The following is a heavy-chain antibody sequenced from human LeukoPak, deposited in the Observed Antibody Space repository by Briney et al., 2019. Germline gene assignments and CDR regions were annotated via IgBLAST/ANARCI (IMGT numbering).Heavy chain of an antibody. CDR1: GFTFSSSA. CDR3: ATGRSGY. Sequence: GGSLRLSCVASGFTFSSSAMNWVRQAPGKGLEWVSGISGSGGRTYDADSVKGRFTISRDNSKNTLYLQMNSLRAEDTAVYYCATGRSGYWGQGTLVTVSS. CDR2: ISGSGGRT. V-gene: IGHV3-23*01. D-gene: IGHD3-3*01. J-gene: IGHJ4*02.